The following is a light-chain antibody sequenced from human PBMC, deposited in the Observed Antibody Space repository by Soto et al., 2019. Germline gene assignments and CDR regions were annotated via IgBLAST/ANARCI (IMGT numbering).Light chain of an antibody. CDR3: NSYTSKSTGV. CDR2: EVS. J-gene: IGLJ1*01. Sequence: QSALTQPASVSGSPGQSITISCTGTSSDVGGYGYVSWYQQRPGKAPKLIIYEVSNRPSGVSNRFSGSKSGNTASLTISGLHAEDEADYYCNSYTSKSTGVFGTGTKLTVL. CDR1: SSDVGGYGY. V-gene: IGLV2-14*01.